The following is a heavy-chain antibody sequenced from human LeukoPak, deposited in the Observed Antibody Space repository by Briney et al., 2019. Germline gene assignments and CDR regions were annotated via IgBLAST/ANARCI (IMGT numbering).Heavy chain of an antibody. J-gene: IGHJ3*02. V-gene: IGHV4-39*07. CDR3: ASTYYYDSSGYHIDAFDI. CDR1: GGSISSSSYY. Sequence: SETLSLTCTVSGGSISSSSYYWGWIRQPPGKGLEWIGSIYHSGSTYYNPSLKSRVTISVDTSKNQFSLKLSSVTAADTAVYYCASTYYYDSSGYHIDAFDIWGQGTMVTVSS. D-gene: IGHD3-22*01. CDR2: IYHSGST.